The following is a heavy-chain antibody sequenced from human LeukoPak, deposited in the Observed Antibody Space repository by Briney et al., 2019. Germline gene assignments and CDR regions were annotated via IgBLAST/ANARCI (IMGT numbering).Heavy chain of an antibody. D-gene: IGHD3-16*01. CDR2: IYYIGST. V-gene: IGHV4-59*01. CDR1: GGSISSDC. J-gene: IGHJ6*03. CDR3: ARDLYVYMDV. Sequence: AETVSLICTVSGGSISSDCSSWIRLPAGKGLGWTGYIYYIGSTNYNPSLKSRATISEDTSKNQFSLKLSSVTAADTAVYYCARDLYVYMDVWGKGTTVTVSS.